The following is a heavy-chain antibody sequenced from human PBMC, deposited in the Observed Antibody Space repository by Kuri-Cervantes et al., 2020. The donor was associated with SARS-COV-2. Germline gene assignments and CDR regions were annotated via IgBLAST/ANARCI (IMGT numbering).Heavy chain of an antibody. CDR1: GFTFSSYG. Sequence: GGSLRLSCAASGFTFSSYGMHWVRRAPGKGLEWVAVISYDGSNKYYADSVKGRLTISRDNSKNTLYLQMNSLRAEDTAVYYCAKDAGDKGMDVWGQGTTVTVSS. V-gene: IGHV3-30*18. CDR2: ISYDGSNK. J-gene: IGHJ6*02. CDR3: AKDAGDKGMDV.